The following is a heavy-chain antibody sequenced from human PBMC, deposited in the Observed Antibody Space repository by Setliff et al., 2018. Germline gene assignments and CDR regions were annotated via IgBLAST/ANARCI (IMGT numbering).Heavy chain of an antibody. Sequence: GASVKVSCKTSGYTFTNYGINWVRQAPGQGLEWMGWMNPNTGTADYAQKLQGRVTMTTDTSTSTAYMELRSLRSDDTAVYYCARINFYVSSGYYYAPDYWGQGTLVTVSS. J-gene: IGHJ4*02. CDR1: GYTFTNYG. CDR3: ARINFYVSSGYYYAPDY. V-gene: IGHV1-18*01. CDR2: MNPNTGTA. D-gene: IGHD3-22*01.